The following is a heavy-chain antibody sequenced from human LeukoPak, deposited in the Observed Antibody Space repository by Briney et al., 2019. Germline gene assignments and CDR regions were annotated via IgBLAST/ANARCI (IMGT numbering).Heavy chain of an antibody. Sequence: GGSLRLSRAASGFTFSSYSMNWVRQAPGKGLEWVSSISSSSSYIYYADSVKGRFTISRDNAKNSLYLQMNSLRAEDTAVYYCARDPISPNRVSEDWFDPWGQGTLVTVSS. CDR2: ISSSSSYI. J-gene: IGHJ5*02. CDR1: GFTFSSYS. V-gene: IGHV3-21*01. D-gene: IGHD1-14*01. CDR3: ARDPISPNRVSEDWFDP.